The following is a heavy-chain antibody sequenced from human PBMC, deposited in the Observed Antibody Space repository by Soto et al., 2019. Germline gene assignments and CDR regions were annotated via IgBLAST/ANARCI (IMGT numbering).Heavy chain of an antibody. CDR1: GYTFANYW. CDR2: IYPIESDA. Sequence: GESLKISCEASGYTFANYWIGWVRQMPGKGLELMGIIYPIESDARYSPSFQGQVIISADKSINTAYLQWSSLRASDTAIYYCVRHGRSGGSSYSGWYDPWGQRTRVTVSS. D-gene: IGHD2-15*01. CDR3: VRHGRSGGSSYSGWYDP. V-gene: IGHV5-51*01. J-gene: IGHJ5*02.